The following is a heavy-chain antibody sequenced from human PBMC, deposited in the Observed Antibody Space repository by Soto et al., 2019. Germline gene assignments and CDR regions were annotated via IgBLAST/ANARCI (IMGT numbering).Heavy chain of an antibody. CDR3: TRGEATSTVDS. Sequence: QVQLQESGPGLVKPSQTLSLTCTVSGDSIRSGGYCWSWIRQNPGEGLEWLGFMYNSGSTSYNPSLNRRATISIDTSTNQFSLNLRSVTAADTAVYYCTRGEATSTVDSWGQGILVTVSS. D-gene: IGHD1-26*01. J-gene: IGHJ4*02. CDR1: GDSIRSGGYC. V-gene: IGHV4-31*03. CDR2: MYNSGST.